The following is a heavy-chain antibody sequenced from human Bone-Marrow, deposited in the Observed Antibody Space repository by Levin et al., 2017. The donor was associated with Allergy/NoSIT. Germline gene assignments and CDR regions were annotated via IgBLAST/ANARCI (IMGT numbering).Heavy chain of an antibody. CDR3: ARYIVVVPAAMGNWFDP. Sequence: SCAVYGGSFSGYYWSWIRQPPGKGLEWIGEINHSGSTNYNPSLKSRVTISVDTSKNQFSLKLSSVTAADTAVYYCARYIVVVPAAMGNWFDPWGQGTLVTVSS. D-gene: IGHD2-2*01. V-gene: IGHV4-34*01. CDR1: GGSFSGYY. CDR2: INHSGST. J-gene: IGHJ5*02.